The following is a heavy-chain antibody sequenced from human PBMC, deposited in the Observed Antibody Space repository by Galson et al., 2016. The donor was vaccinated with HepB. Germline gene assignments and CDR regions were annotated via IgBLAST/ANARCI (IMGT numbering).Heavy chain of an antibody. CDR2: ISASGGST. D-gene: IGHD1-26*01. CDR3: AKQVGVTLRALDY. V-gene: IGHV3-23*01. J-gene: IGHJ4*02. CDR1: GFTFNSYA. Sequence: SLRLSCAASGFTFNSYAMSWVRQAPGRGLEWVSSISASGGSTYYAGSVKGRFTISRDNSKNTLYLQMNSLRAGDTAIYYCAKQVGVTLRALDYWGQGTLVTVSS.